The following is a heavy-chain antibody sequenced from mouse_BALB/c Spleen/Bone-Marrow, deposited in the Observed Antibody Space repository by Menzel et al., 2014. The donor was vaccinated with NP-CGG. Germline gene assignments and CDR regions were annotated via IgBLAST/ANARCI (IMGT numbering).Heavy chain of an antibody. CDR2: INPYDGGT. CDR1: GYSFSGYT. CDR3: ARDGYDRVYAMDY. Sequence: VQLQQSGPELVKPGVSMKISCKASGYSFSGYTMNWVKQSHGKNLEWIGLINPYDGGTSYNQKFKGKATLTVDKSSSTAYMELLSLTSEDSAVYYCARDGYDRVYAMDYWGQGTSVTVSS. J-gene: IGHJ4*01. D-gene: IGHD2-2*01. V-gene: IGHV1-18*01.